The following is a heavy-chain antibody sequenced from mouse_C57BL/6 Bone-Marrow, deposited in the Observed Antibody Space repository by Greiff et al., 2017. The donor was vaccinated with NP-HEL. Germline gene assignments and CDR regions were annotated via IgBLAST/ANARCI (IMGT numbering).Heavy chain of an antibody. J-gene: IGHJ2*01. D-gene: IGHD1-1*01. V-gene: IGHV5-6*01. Sequence: EVQLVESGGDLVKPGGSLKLSCAASGFTFSSYGMSWVRQTPDKRLEWVATISSGGSYTYYPDSVKGRFTISRDNAKNTLYMQMSSLKAEDTAMYYCERQSYYYGSLDYWGQGTTLTVSS. CDR3: ERQSYYYGSLDY. CDR2: ISSGGSYT. CDR1: GFTFSSYG.